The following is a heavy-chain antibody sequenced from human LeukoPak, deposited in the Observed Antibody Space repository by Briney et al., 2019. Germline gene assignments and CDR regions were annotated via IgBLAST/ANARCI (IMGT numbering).Heavy chain of an antibody. D-gene: IGHD2-15*01. Sequence: SETLSLTCTVSGDSVNSGAYYWSWIRQPPGKGLEWIGYTHYSGSTDYNPSLKSRVTISVDTSKNQFSLKLSSVTAADTAVYYCARGKRVEGYNWFDPWGQGTLVTVSS. CDR1: GDSVNSGAYY. V-gene: IGHV4-61*08. CDR3: ARGKRVEGYNWFDP. CDR2: THYSGST. J-gene: IGHJ5*02.